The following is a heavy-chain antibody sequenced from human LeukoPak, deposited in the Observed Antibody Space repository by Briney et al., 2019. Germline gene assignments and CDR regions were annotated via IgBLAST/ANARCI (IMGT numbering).Heavy chain of an antibody. CDR3: ARHQRELGAFDI. J-gene: IGHJ3*02. Sequence: SETLSLTCAVSGYSISSGYYWGWIRQPPGKGLEWIGSVYHSGSTYYNPSLKSRVTMSVDTSKNQFSLKLSSVTAADTAVYYCARHQRELGAFDIWGQGTMVTVFS. CDR1: GYSISSGYY. CDR2: VYHSGST. D-gene: IGHD1-7*01. V-gene: IGHV4-38-2*01.